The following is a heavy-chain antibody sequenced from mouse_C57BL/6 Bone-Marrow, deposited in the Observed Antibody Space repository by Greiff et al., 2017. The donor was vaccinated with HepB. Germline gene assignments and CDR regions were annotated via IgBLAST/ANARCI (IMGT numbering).Heavy chain of an antibody. J-gene: IGHJ1*03. D-gene: IGHD5-1-1*01. CDR2: IDPNSGGT. Sequence: QVQLKQPGAELVKPGASVKLSCKASGYTFTSYWMHWVKQRPGRGLEWIGRIDPNSGGTKYNEKFKSKATLTVDKPSSTAYMQLSSLTSEDSAVYYCARDTDRYFDVWGTGTTVTVSS. CDR1: GYTFTSYW. V-gene: IGHV1-72*01. CDR3: ARDTDRYFDV.